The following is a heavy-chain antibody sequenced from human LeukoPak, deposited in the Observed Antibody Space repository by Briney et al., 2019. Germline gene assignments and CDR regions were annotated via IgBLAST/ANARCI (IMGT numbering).Heavy chain of an antibody. CDR1: GYSISSGYY. V-gene: IGHV4-38-2*01. Sequence: SETLSLTCAVSGYSISSGYYWGWIRQPPGKGLEWIGSIYYSGSTYYNPSLKSRVTISVDTSKNQFSLKLSSVTAADTAVYYCATFQWELLEGYFDYWGQGTLVTVSS. CDR2: IYYSGST. D-gene: IGHD1-26*01. J-gene: IGHJ4*02. CDR3: ATFQWELLEGYFDY.